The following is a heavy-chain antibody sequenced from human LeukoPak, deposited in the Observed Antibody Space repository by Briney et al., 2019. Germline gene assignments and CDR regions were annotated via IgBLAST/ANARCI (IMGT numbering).Heavy chain of an antibody. CDR2: ISGDGRST. Sequence: PGRSLRLSCAASGFTFSSYWMHWVRQAPGKGLVWVSRISGDGRSTSYADSVKGRFTISRDNARNTMYLQMNSLRAEDTAVYYCARDTLFCSGGYCYHDIWGQGTMVTVSS. V-gene: IGHV3-74*01. CDR1: GFTFSSYW. CDR3: ARDTLFCSGGYCYHDI. D-gene: IGHD2-15*01. J-gene: IGHJ3*02.